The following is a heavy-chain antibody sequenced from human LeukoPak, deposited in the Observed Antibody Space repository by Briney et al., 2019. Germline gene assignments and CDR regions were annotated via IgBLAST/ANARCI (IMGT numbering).Heavy chain of an antibody. CDR3: ACSIAVADTVVY. CDR1: GGSISSYY. J-gene: IGHJ4*02. Sequence: SETLSLTCTVSGGSISSYYWSWIRQPPGKGLEWIGYIYYSGSTNYNPSLKSRVTISVDTSKNQFSLKLSSVTAADTAVYYCACSIAVADTVVYWGQGTLVTVSS. V-gene: IGHV4-59*01. CDR2: IYYSGST. D-gene: IGHD6-19*01.